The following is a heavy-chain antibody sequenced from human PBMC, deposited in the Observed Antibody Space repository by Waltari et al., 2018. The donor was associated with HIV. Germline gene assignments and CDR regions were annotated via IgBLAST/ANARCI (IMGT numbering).Heavy chain of an antibody. Sequence: QVQLVQSGAEVKKPGSSGKVSCKATGGTRRHSFSWVRQAPGQGLEWLGGIIPIFVTPNYAQNFQGRVTISADESATSVYLEMKTLRSDDTATYFCACADRDQSGSYYIFDYWGQGSLVTVSS. V-gene: IGHV1-69*01. J-gene: IGHJ4*02. CDR3: ACADRDQSGSYYIFDY. D-gene: IGHD1-26*01. CDR2: IIPIFVTP. CDR1: GGTRRHS.